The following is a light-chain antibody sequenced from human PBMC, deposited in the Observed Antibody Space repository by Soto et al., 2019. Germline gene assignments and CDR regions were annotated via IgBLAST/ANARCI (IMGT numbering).Light chain of an antibody. CDR3: SSYTSSSTFNYV. CDR2: EVT. V-gene: IGLV2-18*02. Sequence: SALTQPPSVSGSPGQSVTISCTGTSSDVGSYNRVSWYQQPPGTAPKLMIYEVTNRPSGVPDRFSGSKSGNTASLTISGLQAEDEADYYCSSYTSSSTFNYVFGTGTKLTVL. CDR1: SSDVGSYNR. J-gene: IGLJ1*01.